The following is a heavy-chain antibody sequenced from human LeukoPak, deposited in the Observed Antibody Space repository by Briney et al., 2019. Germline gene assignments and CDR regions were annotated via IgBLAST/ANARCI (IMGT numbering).Heavy chain of an antibody. J-gene: IGHJ6*02. CDR1: GYTFTGYY. Sequence: GASVKVSCKASGYTFTGYYMHWVRQAPGQGLEWMGWINPNSGGTNYAQKFQGRVTMTRDTSISTAYMELSRLRSDDTAVYHCAREHYDILTGGSGPSDYYYGMDVWGQGTTVTVSS. D-gene: IGHD3-9*01. CDR3: AREHYDILTGGSGPSDYYYGMDV. V-gene: IGHV1-2*02. CDR2: INPNSGGT.